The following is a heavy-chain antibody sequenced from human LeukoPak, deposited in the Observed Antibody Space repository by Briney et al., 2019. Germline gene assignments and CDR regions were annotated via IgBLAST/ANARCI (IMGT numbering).Heavy chain of an antibody. D-gene: IGHD1-1*01. J-gene: IGHJ4*02. V-gene: IGHV3-30*18. CDR3: AKVQLERRELLPNFDY. CDR2: ISSDGSNK. Sequence: GGSLRLSCAASGFTFSSYVMHWVRQAPGKGLEWVAVISSDGSNKHYADSVKGRFTISRDNSKNTLCLQMNSLRIEDTAVYYCAKVQLERRELLPNFDYWGQGTLVTVSS. CDR1: GFTFSSYV.